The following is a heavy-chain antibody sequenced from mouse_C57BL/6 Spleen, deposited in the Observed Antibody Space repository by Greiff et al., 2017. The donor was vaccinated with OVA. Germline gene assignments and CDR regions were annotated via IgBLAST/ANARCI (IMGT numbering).Heavy chain of an antibody. Sequence: EVQRVESGGGLVQPGGSLSLSCAASGFTFTDYYMSWVRQPPGKALEWLGFIRNKANGYTTEYSASVKGRFTISSDNSQSILYLQMNALRAEDSATDYCARYPLPLSTTVEGYAMDYWGQGTSVTVSS. CDR1: GFTFTDYY. D-gene: IGHD1-1*01. CDR3: ARYPLPLSTTVEGYAMDY. J-gene: IGHJ4*01. CDR2: IRNKANGYTT. V-gene: IGHV7-3*01.